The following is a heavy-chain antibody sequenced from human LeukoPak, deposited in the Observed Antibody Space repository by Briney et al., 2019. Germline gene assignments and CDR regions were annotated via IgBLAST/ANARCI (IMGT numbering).Heavy chain of an antibody. CDR2: ISGSGGST. V-gene: IGHV3-23*01. J-gene: IGHJ4*02. D-gene: IGHD3-22*01. CDR3: AKDSYYDSSGYSRGHIYEY. Sequence: GGSLRLSCAASGFTFSSYAMSWVRQAPGKGLEWVSGISGSGGSTYYADSVKGRFTISRDNSKNTLYLQMNSLRAEDTAVYYCAKDSYYDSSGYSRGHIYEYWGQGTLVTVSS. CDR1: GFTFSSYA.